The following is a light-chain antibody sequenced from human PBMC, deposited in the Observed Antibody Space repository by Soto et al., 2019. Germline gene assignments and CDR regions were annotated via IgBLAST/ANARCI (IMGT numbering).Light chain of an antibody. CDR3: QTWGTGILV. CDR2: LNSDGSH. Sequence: QPVLTQSPSASASLGASVKLTCTLSSGHSSHAIAWHQQQPEKGPRYLMKLNSDGSHSKGDGIPDRFSGSSSGAERYLTISSLQSEDEADYYCQTWGTGILVFGGGTKLTVL. V-gene: IGLV4-69*01. J-gene: IGLJ2*01. CDR1: SGHSSHA.